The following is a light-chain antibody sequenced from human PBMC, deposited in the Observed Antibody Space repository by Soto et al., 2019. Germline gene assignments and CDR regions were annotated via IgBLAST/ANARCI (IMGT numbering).Light chain of an antibody. CDR2: ENN. V-gene: IGLV6-57*04. Sequence: NFMLTQPHSVSESPGKTVTISCTRSSGSIASNYVQWYQQRPGSAPTTVIYENNQRPSGVPDRFSGSIDRSSNSASLTISRLKTEDEADYYCQSYDSGNQAVVFGGGTKVTVL. CDR1: SGSIASNY. CDR3: QSYDSGNQAVV. J-gene: IGLJ2*01.